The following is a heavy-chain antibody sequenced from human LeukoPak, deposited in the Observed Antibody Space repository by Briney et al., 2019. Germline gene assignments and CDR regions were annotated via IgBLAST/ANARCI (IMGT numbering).Heavy chain of an antibody. CDR1: GFTFSSYG. J-gene: IGHJ6*03. CDR2: ISGSGGST. Sequence: GGSLRFSCAASGFTFSSYGMSWVRQAPGKGLEWVSAISGSGGSTYYADSVKGRFTISRDNSKNTLYLQMNSLRAEDTAVYYCAKHSSGWYWYYYYYYMDVWGKGTTVTISS. V-gene: IGHV3-23*01. D-gene: IGHD6-19*01. CDR3: AKHSSGWYWYYYYYYMDV.